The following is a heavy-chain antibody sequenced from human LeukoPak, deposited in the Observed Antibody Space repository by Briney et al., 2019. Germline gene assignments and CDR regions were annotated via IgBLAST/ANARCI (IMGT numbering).Heavy chain of an antibody. D-gene: IGHD1-26*01. V-gene: IGHV4-4*07. Sequence: PSETLSLTCSVSGGSINSGCWSWIRQPPGKGLEWIGLLYPSGSTNYNPSLKSRVTMSVDTSRTQFSLKLSSMTAADTAVYYCASGHYPFEFWGQGTLVTVSS. CDR3: ASGHYPFEF. J-gene: IGHJ4*02. CDR2: LYPSGST. CDR1: GGSINSGC.